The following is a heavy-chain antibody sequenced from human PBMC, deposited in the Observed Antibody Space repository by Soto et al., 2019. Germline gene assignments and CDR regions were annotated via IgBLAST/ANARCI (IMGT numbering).Heavy chain of an antibody. CDR1: GLTFDDNA. V-gene: IGHV3-9*01. Sequence: PGVSLRLSCAVSGLTFDDNAMHWVRQAPEKGLEWVSGINWKSDIGYADSVKGRFTISRDNAENSLYLQMNSLRAEDTALYYCAISQDRGGRTTFTYRGQGTQVTVSS. CDR2: INWKSDI. D-gene: IGHD5-12*01. J-gene: IGHJ4*02. CDR3: AISQDRGGRTTFTY.